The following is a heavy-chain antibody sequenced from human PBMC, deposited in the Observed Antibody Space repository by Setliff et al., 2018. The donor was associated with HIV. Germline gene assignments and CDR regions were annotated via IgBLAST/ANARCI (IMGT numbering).Heavy chain of an antibody. CDR3: AREGSTSWYEGGNWFDP. D-gene: IGHD6-13*01. Sequence: GGSLRLSCAASGFTFSSYEMNWVRQAPGKGLEWVSYISSSGGTIYYADSVKGRFTISRDNAKNSLYLQMNSLRAEDTAVYYCAREGSTSWYEGGNWFDPWGQGTLVTVSS. CDR2: ISSSGGTI. V-gene: IGHV3-48*03. J-gene: IGHJ5*02. CDR1: GFTFSSYE.